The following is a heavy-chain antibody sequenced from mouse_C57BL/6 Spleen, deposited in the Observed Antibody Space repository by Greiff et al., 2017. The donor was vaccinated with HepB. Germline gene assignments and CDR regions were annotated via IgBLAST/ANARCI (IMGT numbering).Heavy chain of an antibody. CDR1: GYAFSSSW. V-gene: IGHV1-82*01. Sequence: QVQLQQSGPELVKPGASVKISCKASGYAFSSSWMNWVKQRPGKGLEWIGRIYPGDGDTNYNGKFKGKATLTADKSSSTAYMQLSSPTSEDSAVYVCARELLDYGSSFYAMDYWGQGTSVTVSS. D-gene: IGHD1-1*01. J-gene: IGHJ4*01. CDR2: IYPGDGDT. CDR3: ARELLDYGSSFYAMDY.